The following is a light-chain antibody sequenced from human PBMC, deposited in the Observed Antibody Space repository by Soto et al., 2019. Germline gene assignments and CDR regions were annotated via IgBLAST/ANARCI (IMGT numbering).Light chain of an antibody. CDR3: QHYNNWPPWT. CDR2: GAS. J-gene: IGKJ1*01. Sequence: EIGMTQSPATLSVSPGERATLYCRASQSVSSDLAWYHQKPGQAPRLLIYGASTRVTGVPARFSGSGSGTEFILIISSLQSEDFAVYYCQHYNNWPPWTFGQGTKVDIK. V-gene: IGKV3-15*01. CDR1: QSVSSD.